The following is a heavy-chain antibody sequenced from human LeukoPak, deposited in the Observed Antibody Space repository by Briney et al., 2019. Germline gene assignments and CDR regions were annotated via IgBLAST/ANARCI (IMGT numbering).Heavy chain of an antibody. Sequence: SETLSLTCAVYGGSFSGYYWSWIRQPPGKGLEWIEEINHSGSTNYNPSLKSRVTISVDTSKNQFSLKLSSVTAADTAVYYCARPTTVTRFTLGYWGQGTLVTVS. J-gene: IGHJ4*02. CDR2: INHSGST. D-gene: IGHD4-17*01. CDR1: GGSFSGYY. CDR3: ARPTTVTRFTLGY. V-gene: IGHV4-34*01.